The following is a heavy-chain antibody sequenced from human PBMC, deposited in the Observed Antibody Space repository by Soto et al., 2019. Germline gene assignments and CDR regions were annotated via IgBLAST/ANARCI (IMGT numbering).Heavy chain of an antibody. CDR1: GFSLSTSGVG. J-gene: IGHJ4*02. CDR3: ARPARITMVRGVVFDY. CDR2: IYWDDDK. Sequence: QITLKESGPTLVKPTQTRTLTCTFSGFSLSTSGVGVGWIRQPPGKALEWLALIYWDDDKRYSPSLKSRLTITKDTSKNQVVLTMTNMDPVDTATYYCARPARITMVRGVVFDYWGQGTLVTVSS. D-gene: IGHD3-10*01. V-gene: IGHV2-5*02.